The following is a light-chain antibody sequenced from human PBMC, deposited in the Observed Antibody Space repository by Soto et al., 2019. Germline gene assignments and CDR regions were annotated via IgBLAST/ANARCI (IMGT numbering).Light chain of an antibody. CDR1: SSDIGYYNY. CDR3: TSRTSSSTYV. CDR2: EVS. Sequence: QSALTQPASVSGSPGQSITISCTGTSSDIGYYNYVSWYQHHPGKAPKLMISEVSNRPSGVSNRFSGSKSGNTASLTISGLQAEDEADYYCTSRTSSSTYVFGTGTKLTVL. J-gene: IGLJ1*01. V-gene: IGLV2-14*01.